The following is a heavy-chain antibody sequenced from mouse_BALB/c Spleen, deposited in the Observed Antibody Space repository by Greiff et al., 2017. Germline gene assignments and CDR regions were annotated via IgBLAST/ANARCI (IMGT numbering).Heavy chain of an antibody. CDR1: GFAFSSYD. CDR3: ARHGGTGGFAY. CDR2: ISSGGGST. Sequence: EVHLVESGGGLVKPGGSLKLSCAASGFAFSSYDMSWVRQTPEKRLEWVAYISSGGGSTYYPDTVKGRFTISRDNAKNTLYLQMSSLKSEDTAMYYCARHGGTGGFAYWGQGTLVTVSA. V-gene: IGHV5-12-1*01. D-gene: IGHD3-3*01. J-gene: IGHJ3*01.